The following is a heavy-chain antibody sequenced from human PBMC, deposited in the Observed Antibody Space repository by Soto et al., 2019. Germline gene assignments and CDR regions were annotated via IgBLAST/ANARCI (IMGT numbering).Heavy chain of an antibody. CDR2: INHSGST. CDR1: GGSFSGYY. CDR3: ARGKPVLLWFGESAGVDV. J-gene: IGHJ6*02. Sequence: QVQLQQWGAGLLKPSETLSLTCAVYGGSFSGYYWSWIRQPPGKGLEWIGEINHSGSTNYNPSLKSRATISVDTYKNQFSLKLSSVTAADTAVYYCARGKPVLLWFGESAGVDVWGQGTTVTVSS. V-gene: IGHV4-34*01. D-gene: IGHD3-10*01.